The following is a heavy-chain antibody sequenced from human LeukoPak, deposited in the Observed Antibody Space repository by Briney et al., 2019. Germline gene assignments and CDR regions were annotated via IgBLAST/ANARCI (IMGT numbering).Heavy chain of an antibody. CDR3: ARGANQYYYDSSGYPEYFQH. Sequence: GESLKISCKGSGYSFTSYWIGWVRQMPGKGLEWMGIIYPGDSDTRYSPSFQGQVTISADKSISTAYLQWSSLKASDTAMYYCARGANQYYYDSSGYPEYFQHWGQGTLVTVS. J-gene: IGHJ1*01. V-gene: IGHV5-51*01. D-gene: IGHD3-22*01. CDR1: GYSFTSYW. CDR2: IYPGDSDT.